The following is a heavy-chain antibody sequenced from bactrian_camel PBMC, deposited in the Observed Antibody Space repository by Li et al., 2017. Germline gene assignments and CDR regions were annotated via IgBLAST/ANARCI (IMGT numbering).Heavy chain of an antibody. V-gene: IGHV3S32*01. CDR2: LYRVTNSS. CDR3: AAVYWIGGRCPVRSREFGY. J-gene: IGHJ6*01. Sequence: DVQLVESGGGSVQEGGSLTLSCVASTYAYERSYMAWFRQAPGKGREGVAGLYRVTNSSHYADSVKGRFTIALDNAKSTLYLQMASLKPEDTGIYYCAAVYWIGGRCPVRSREFGYWGQGTQVTVS. D-gene: IGHD2*01. CDR1: TYAYERSY.